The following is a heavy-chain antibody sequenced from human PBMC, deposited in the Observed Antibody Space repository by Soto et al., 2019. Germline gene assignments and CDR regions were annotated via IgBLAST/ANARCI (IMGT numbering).Heavy chain of an antibody. D-gene: IGHD3-9*01. Sequence: SETLSLTCTVSGGSISSGGYYWSWIRQHPGKGLEWIGYIYYSGSTYYNPSLKSRVTISVDTSKNQFSLKLSSVTAADTAVYYCARAGYFDVFNWFDPWGQGTLVTVSS. CDR2: IYYSGST. V-gene: IGHV4-31*03. CDR3: ARAGYFDVFNWFDP. CDR1: GGSISSGGYY. J-gene: IGHJ5*02.